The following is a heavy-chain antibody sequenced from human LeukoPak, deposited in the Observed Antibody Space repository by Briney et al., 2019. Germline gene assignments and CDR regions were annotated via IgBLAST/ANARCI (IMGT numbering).Heavy chain of an antibody. CDR2: IYYSGST. CDR1: GGSVSSGSYY. J-gene: IGHJ4*02. Sequence: SETLSLTCTVSGGSVSSGSYYWGWLRQPPGKGLGWVGYIYYSGSTNYNPSLKSRVTISVDTSKNQFSLKLSSVTAADTAVYYCARGISSGWSRAVGYWGQGTLVTVSS. V-gene: IGHV4-61*01. D-gene: IGHD6-19*01. CDR3: ARGISSGWSRAVGY.